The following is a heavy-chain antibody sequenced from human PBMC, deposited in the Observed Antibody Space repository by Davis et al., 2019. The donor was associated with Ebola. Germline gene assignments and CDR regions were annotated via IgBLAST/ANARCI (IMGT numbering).Heavy chain of an antibody. CDR1: GGSFSGYY. CDR3: ARTTLTSISDAGLGYNFFAP. CDR2: VSHSGYS. Sequence: SETLSLTCTIYGGSFSGYYWSWIRQPPGKGLEWLGDVSHSGYSNYNPSLKSRVTMSVDMSKNQFSLTLTSVSAADTAVYYCARTTLTSISDAGLGYNFFAPWGQGTLVTVSS. J-gene: IGHJ5*02. V-gene: IGHV4-34*01. D-gene: IGHD2-21*02.